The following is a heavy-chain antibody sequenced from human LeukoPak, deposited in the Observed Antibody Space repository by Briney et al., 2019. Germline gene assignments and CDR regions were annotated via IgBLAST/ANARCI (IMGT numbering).Heavy chain of an antibody. J-gene: IGHJ3*02. D-gene: IGHD3-22*01. CDR3: AKGTHYYDSSGYWGAFDI. V-gene: IGHV3-30*18. Sequence: PGASLRLSCAASGFTFSTYGMHWVRQAPGKGLEWVAVISRDGTNKYYADSVKGRFTISRDNIKDTLYLEMNSLRAEDTAVYYCAKGTHYYDSSGYWGAFDIWGQGTMVTVSS. CDR2: ISRDGTNK. CDR1: GFTFSTYG.